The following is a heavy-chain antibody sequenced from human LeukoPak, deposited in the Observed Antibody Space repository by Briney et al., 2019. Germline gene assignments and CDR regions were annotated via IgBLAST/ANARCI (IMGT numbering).Heavy chain of an antibody. Sequence: ASVKVSCKASGYTFTGYYMHWVRQAPGQGLEWMGWINPSGGSTSYAQKFQGRVTMTRDTSTSTVYMELSSLRSEDTAVYYCARVGELLGFDYWGQGTLVTVSS. CDR3: ARVGELLGFDY. CDR2: INPSGGST. J-gene: IGHJ4*02. V-gene: IGHV1-46*01. D-gene: IGHD3-16*01. CDR1: GYTFTGYY.